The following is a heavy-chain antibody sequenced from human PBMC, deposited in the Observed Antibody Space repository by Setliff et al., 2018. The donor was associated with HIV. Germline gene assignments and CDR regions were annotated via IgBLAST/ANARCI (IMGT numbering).Heavy chain of an antibody. J-gene: IGHJ4*02. CDR1: GGTFSSYA. CDR2: IIPIFGTA. CDR3: AKHSSGYLTGYYFDY. V-gene: IGHV1-69*13. D-gene: IGHD3-22*01. Sequence: SVKVSCKASGGTFSSYASSWVRQAPGQGLEWMGGIIPIFGTANYAQKFQGRVTITSDESTSTAYMELSSLRSADTAVYYCAKHSSGYLTGYYFDYWGQGTLVTVSS.